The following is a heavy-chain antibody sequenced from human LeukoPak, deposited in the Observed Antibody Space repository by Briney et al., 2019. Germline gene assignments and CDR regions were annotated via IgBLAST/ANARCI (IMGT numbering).Heavy chain of an antibody. V-gene: IGHV4-4*07. CDR1: GGSISNYY. CDR2: IYTSGST. J-gene: IGHJ4*02. CDR3: ARGGGHYSNYFDY. D-gene: IGHD4-11*01. Sequence: SETLSLTCTVSGGSISNYYWSWIRQPAGKGLEWIGLIYTSGSTTYNPSLKSRVTMSVDTPKNQFSLRLSSVTAADTAVYFCARGGGHYSNYFDYWGQGNLVTVSS.